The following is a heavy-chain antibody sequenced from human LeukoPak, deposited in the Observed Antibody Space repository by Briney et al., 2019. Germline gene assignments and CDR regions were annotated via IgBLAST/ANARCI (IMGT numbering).Heavy chain of an antibody. CDR3: AKGGGYEAQYYYYYLDV. CDR2: IGYDGSNK. J-gene: IGHJ6*03. Sequence: GGSLRLSCEASGLIFSDYGMHWVRHSPAKGLEWVSSIGYDGSNKYYADSVKGRFTVSRDNSKNTLYLQMKSLRAEDTAVYYCAKGGGYEAQYYYYYLDVWGKGTTVTISS. D-gene: IGHD5-12*01. V-gene: IGHV3-30*02. CDR1: GLIFSDYG.